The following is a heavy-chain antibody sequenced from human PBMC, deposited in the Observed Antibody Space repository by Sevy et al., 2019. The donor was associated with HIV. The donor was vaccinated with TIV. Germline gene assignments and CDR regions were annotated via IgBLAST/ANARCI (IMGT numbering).Heavy chain of an antibody. V-gene: IGHV3-48*01. J-gene: IGHJ4*02. CDR1: GFTFSSYS. CDR3: ARVGWGSRGYYFDY. D-gene: IGHD7-27*01. Sequence: GGSLRLSCAASGFTFSSYSMNWVRQAPGKGLEWVSYISSSSSTIYYADSVKGRFTISRDNAKNSLDLQMNSLRAEDTAVYYCARVGWGSRGYYFDYWGQGTLVTVSS. CDR2: ISSSSSTI.